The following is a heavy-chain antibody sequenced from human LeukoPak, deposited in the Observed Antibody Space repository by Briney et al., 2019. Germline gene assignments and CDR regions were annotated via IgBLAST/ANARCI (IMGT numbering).Heavy chain of an antibody. Sequence: PGGSLRLSCAASGFTFSSYGMSWVRQAPGKGLEWVSSISGSGGGTYYADSVKGRFTISRDNSKNTLYLQMNSLRAEDTAVYYCAKGGYSYGRTYFDYWGQGTLVTVSS. D-gene: IGHD5-18*01. CDR2: ISGSGGGT. CDR3: AKGGYSYGRTYFDY. V-gene: IGHV3-23*01. CDR1: GFTFSSYG. J-gene: IGHJ4*02.